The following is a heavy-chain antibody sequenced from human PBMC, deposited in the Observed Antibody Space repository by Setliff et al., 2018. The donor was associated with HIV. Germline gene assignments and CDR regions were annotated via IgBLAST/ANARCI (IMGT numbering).Heavy chain of an antibody. Sequence: SETLSLTCSVSGYSINTAYYWGWIRQSPGKGLEWIGYITYSGSAYYNPSLKSRVTISIDTSNDQISLRLSSVTAADTAIYYCARAGMGALRSLFDYWGQGTLVTVSS. CDR2: ITYSGSA. J-gene: IGHJ4*02. V-gene: IGHV4-38-2*02. D-gene: IGHD1-26*01. CDR3: ARAGMGALRSLFDY. CDR1: GYSINTAYY.